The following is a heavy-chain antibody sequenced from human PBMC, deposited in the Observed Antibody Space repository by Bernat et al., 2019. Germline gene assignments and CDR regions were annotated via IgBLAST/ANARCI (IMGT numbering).Heavy chain of an antibody. D-gene: IGHD5-12*01. Sequence: EVQLVESGGGLEQPGGSLRLSCAASEFTFSSHAMNWVRQAPGKGLEWVSSISSSSSYIYYADSVKGRFTISRDNAKNSLYLQMNSLRAEDTAVYYCARGWLSGYDFDYWGQGTLVTVSS. J-gene: IGHJ4*02. CDR3: ARGWLSGYDFDY. CDR1: EFTFSSHA. V-gene: IGHV3-48*03. CDR2: ISSSSSYI.